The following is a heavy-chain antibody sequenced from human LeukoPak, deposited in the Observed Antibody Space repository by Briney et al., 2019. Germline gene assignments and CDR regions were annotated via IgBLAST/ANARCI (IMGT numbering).Heavy chain of an antibody. V-gene: IGHV4-4*02. Sequence: PSETLSLTCAVSGGSISSSNWWSWVCQPPGKGLEWIGEIYHSGSTNYNPSLKSRVTISVDKSKNQFSLKLSSVTAADTAVYYCARGAPFDWLGNWFDPWGQGTLVTVSS. CDR2: IYHSGST. J-gene: IGHJ5*02. CDR3: ARGAPFDWLGNWFDP. D-gene: IGHD3-9*01. CDR1: GGSISSSNW.